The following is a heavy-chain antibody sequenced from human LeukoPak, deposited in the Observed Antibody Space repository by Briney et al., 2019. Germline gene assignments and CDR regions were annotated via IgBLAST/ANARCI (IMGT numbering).Heavy chain of an antibody. CDR2: ISSSSSHI. J-gene: IGHJ4*02. Sequence: GGSLRLSCAASGFPVSSNYMNWVRQAPGKGLEWVSSISSSSSHIYYADSVKGRFTISRDNDKNSLYLQMNSLRAEDTAVYYCARVARSQLMVGATTDFDYWGREPWSPSPQ. D-gene: IGHD1-26*01. V-gene: IGHV3-21*01. CDR1: GFPVSSNY. CDR3: ARVARSQLMVGATTDFDY.